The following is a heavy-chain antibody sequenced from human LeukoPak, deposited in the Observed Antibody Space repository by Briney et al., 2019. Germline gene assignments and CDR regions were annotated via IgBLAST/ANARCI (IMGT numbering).Heavy chain of an antibody. CDR1: GGSISSSSYY. CDR2: IYYSGST. J-gene: IGHJ6*03. V-gene: IGHV4-39*01. Sequence: SETLSLTCTVSGGSISSSSYYWGWIRQPPGKGLEWIGSIYYSGSTYYNPSLKSRVTISVDTSKNQFSLKLSSVTAADTAVYYCARGGITMVQGVIYYYYYYMDVWGKGTTVTVSS. D-gene: IGHD3-10*01. CDR3: ARGGITMVQGVIYYYYYYMDV.